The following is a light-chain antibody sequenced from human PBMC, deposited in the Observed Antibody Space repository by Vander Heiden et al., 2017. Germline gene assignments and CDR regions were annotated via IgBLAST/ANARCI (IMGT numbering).Light chain of an antibody. CDR3: HQYNSYSPST. Sequence: DIQMTQSPSTLAASVGDRVTTTCRASQNINNWLAWYQQRPGKAPKLLIYKASTLESGVASRFSGSGSGTEFTLTISSLQPDDFATYYCHQYNSYSPSTFGQGTQVEIK. V-gene: IGKV1-5*03. J-gene: IGKJ1*01. CDR1: QNINNW. CDR2: KAS.